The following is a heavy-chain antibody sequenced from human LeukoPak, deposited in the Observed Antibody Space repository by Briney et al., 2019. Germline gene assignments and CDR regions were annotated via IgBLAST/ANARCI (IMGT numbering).Heavy chain of an antibody. J-gene: IGHJ4*02. D-gene: IGHD7-27*01. CDR2: IYTSGST. CDR1: GGSISSSSYY. CDR3: ARGPTNGATYFDS. Sequence: SETLSLTCTVSGGSISSSSYYWSWIRQPAGKGLEWIGRIYTSGSTHYNPSLKSRVTMSVATSRNQFSLKLSSVTAADTAVYYCARGPTNGATYFDSWGQGTLVTVSS. V-gene: IGHV4-61*02.